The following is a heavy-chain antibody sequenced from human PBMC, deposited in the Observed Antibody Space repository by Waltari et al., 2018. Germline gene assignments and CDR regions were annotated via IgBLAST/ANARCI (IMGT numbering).Heavy chain of an antibody. V-gene: IGHV1-8*03. Sequence: QVQLVQSGAEVKKPGASVKVSCKASGYTFTSYDINRVRPATGQGLEWMGWMKHNSGNTGYEQKFQGRVTITRNTSISTAYMELSSLRAEDTDVYYCARGSYGRMDVWGKGTTVTVSS. CDR2: MKHNSGNT. J-gene: IGHJ6*03. CDR1: GYTFTSYD. D-gene: IGHD4-17*01. CDR3: ARGSYGRMDV.